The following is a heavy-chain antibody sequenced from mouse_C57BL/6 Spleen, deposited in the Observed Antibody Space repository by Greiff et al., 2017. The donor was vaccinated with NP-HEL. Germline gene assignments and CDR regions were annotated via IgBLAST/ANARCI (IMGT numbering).Heavy chain of an antibody. CDR3: ARRGIYDEYFDV. Sequence: QVQLKQPGAELVRPGSSVKLSCKASGYTFTSYWMHWVKQRPIQGLEWIGNIDPSDSETHYNQKFKDKATLTVDKSSSTAYMQLSSLTSEDSAVYYCARRGIYDEYFDVWGTGTTVTVSS. CDR2: IDPSDSET. CDR1: GYTFTSYW. J-gene: IGHJ1*03. V-gene: IGHV1-52*01. D-gene: IGHD2-3*01.